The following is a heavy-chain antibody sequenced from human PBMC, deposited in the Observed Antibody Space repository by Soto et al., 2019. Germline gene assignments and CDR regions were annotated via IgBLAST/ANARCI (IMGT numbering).Heavy chain of an antibody. V-gene: IGHV5-51*01. J-gene: IGHJ4*02. D-gene: IGHD3-16*01. Sequence: GESLKISCKASGYIIKNYWIGWVRQMPGQGLEWMGIIFPDYSDTRYSPSFQGHVTISVDKSISTAYVQWSSLKASDSAIYYCFRGGVTSRTFDYWGQGTLVTVS. CDR2: IFPDYSDT. CDR3: FRGGVTSRTFDY. CDR1: GYIIKNYW.